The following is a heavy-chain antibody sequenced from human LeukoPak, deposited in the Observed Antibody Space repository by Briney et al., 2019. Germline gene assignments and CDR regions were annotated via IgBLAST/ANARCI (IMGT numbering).Heavy chain of an antibody. CDR1: GFTFSSSA. J-gene: IGHJ4*02. V-gene: IGHV3-23*01. CDR2: ISGSGGST. Sequence: PGGSLRLSCAASGFTFSSSAMNWVRQAPGKGLEWVSAISGSGGSTYYADSVKGRFTISRDNSKNTLHLQMNSLRAEDTAVYYCAKALSLAFGYDLTYYFDYWGQGTLVTVSS. CDR3: AKALSLAFGYDLTYYFDY. D-gene: IGHD3-16*01.